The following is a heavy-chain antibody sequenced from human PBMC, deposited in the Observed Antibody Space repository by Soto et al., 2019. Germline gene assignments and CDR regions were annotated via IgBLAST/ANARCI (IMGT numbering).Heavy chain of an antibody. J-gene: IGHJ3*02. CDR3: AHPRGYGVFDAYDI. D-gene: IGHD4-17*01. CDR2: ISGSGAST. Sequence: EVQLLESGGGLVQPGGSLRLSCAASGFTFSTYAMSWVRQAPGKGLEWVSAISGSGASTYYADSVKGRFTISRDNSINTLYLQVSSLRTEDTAVYYCAHPRGYGVFDAYDIWGQGTMVTVS. V-gene: IGHV3-23*01. CDR1: GFTFSTYA.